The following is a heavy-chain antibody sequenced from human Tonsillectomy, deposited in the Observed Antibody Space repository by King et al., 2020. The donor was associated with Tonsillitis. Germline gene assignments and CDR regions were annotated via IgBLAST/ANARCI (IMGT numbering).Heavy chain of an antibody. D-gene: IGHD1-26*01. CDR2: IRYDGSNK. J-gene: IGHJ5*02. CDR1: GFTFSSYG. Sequence: VQLVESGGGVVQPGGSLRLSCAASGFTFSSYGMHWVRQAPGKGLEWVAFIRYDGSNKYYADSVKGRFTISRDNSKNTLYLQMNSLRAEDTAVYYCAKDPASVGTPYYFDPWGQGTLVTVSS. V-gene: IGHV3-30*02. CDR3: AKDPASVGTPYYFDP.